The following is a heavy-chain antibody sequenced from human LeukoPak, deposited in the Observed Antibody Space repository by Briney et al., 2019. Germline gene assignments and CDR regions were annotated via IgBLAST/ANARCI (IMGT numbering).Heavy chain of an antibody. CDR1: GGSIGSNY. D-gene: IGHD3-16*01. Sequence: SETLSLTCTVSGGSIGSNYWNWIRQPPGKGLEWIGYIYYSGSTNYNPSLKSRVTISVDTAKNQFSLKLSSVTTADTAVYYCARGPSPPPRSRLSNWFDPWGQGTLVTVSS. J-gene: IGHJ5*02. CDR2: IYYSGST. V-gene: IGHV4-59*01. CDR3: ARGPSPPPRSRLSNWFDP.